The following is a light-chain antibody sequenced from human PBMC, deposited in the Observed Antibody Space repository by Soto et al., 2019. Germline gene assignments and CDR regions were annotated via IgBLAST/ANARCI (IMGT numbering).Light chain of an antibody. Sequence: TQCSATLTSYPGYRFTLSCMASQSVSSYLAWYQQKPGQAPRLLIYDASTRATGIPARFRGSGSGTEFTLTIDIRQSEDFAVYYSQQDDYWPRAFGRGPKVDIK. CDR2: DAS. J-gene: IGKJ4*01. CDR1: QSVSSY. CDR3: QQDDYWPRA. V-gene: IGKV3-15*01.